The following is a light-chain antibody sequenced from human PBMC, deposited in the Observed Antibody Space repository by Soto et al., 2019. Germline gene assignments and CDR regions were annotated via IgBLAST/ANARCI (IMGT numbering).Light chain of an antibody. CDR2: VTSDGSH. J-gene: IGLJ2*01. CDR1: SGHSRYA. CDR3: QTWGTGLVV. Sequence: QPVLTQLPSASASLGASVKLTCTLSSGHSRYAIAWHQQQPEKGPRYLMKVTSDGSHIKGDGIPDRFSGSSSGAERYLTISSLQSEDEADYYCQTWGTGLVVCGGGTKLTVL. V-gene: IGLV4-69*01.